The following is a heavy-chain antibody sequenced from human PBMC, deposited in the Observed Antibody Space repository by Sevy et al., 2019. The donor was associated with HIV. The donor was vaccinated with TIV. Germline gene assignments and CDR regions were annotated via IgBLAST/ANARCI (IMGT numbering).Heavy chain of an antibody. CDR3: AKGRDDIVAVPAGRLYYQNGMDV. CDR1: GGTFSRHA. J-gene: IGHJ6*04. D-gene: IGHD2-2*01. CDR2: IIPIFGRG. V-gene: IGHV1-69*13. Sequence: ASVKVSCKASGGTFSRHAISWVRQAPGQGLEWMGGIIPIFGRGNYAQRFLGRVTITADESTSTVYMELSSLRSEDTAVYYCAKGRDDIVAVPAGRLYYQNGMDVWGKGTTVTVSS.